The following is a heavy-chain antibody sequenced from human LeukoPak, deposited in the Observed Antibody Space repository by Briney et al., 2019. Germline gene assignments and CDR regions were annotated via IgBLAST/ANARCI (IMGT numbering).Heavy chain of an antibody. J-gene: IGHJ4*02. D-gene: IGHD3-3*01. Sequence: ASVKVSCKASGYTFTDSYMHWVRQAPGHGLEWMGWIDLYTGGTDYAHKFQGRVTMTSDTSISTAYMELSRLRSDDTAIFYCARGRGMGFLEWLLLDSWGQGTLVTVS. CDR3: ARGRGMGFLEWLLLDS. CDR1: GYTFTDSY. V-gene: IGHV1-2*02. CDR2: IDLYTGGT.